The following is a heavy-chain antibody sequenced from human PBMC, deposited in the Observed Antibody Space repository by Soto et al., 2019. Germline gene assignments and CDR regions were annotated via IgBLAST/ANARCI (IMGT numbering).Heavy chain of an antibody. CDR3: ARDYSGDYVIDY. CDR2: INPSGGST. CDR1: GYTFTSYG. D-gene: IGHD4-17*01. V-gene: IGHV1-46*01. Sequence: ASVKVSCKASGYTFTSYGISWVRQAPGQGLEWMGWINPSGGSTSYAQKFQGRVTMTRDTSTSTVYMELSSLRPEDTAAYYCARDYSGDYVIDYWGQGTLVTVSS. J-gene: IGHJ4*02.